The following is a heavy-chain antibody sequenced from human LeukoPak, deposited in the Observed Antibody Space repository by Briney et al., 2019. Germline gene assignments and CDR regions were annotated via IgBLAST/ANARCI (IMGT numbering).Heavy chain of an antibody. V-gene: IGHV4-38-2*02. CDR2: VYQSGTT. J-gene: IGHJ4*02. Sequence: SETLSLTCTVSGFSISSGHYWGWVRQPPGAGLEWIGSVYQSGTTYYNPSLKSRVTTSVDMSKNQFSLRLRPVTAADTAVYYCARGSISSWYNQLDYWGQGTLVTVSS. D-gene: IGHD6-13*01. CDR1: GFSISSGHY. CDR3: ARGSISSWYNQLDY.